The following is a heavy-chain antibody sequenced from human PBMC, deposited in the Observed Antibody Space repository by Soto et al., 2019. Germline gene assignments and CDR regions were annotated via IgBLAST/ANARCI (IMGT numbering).Heavy chain of an antibody. D-gene: IGHD5-12*01. J-gene: IGHJ4*02. CDR3: ARGWGYESIE. Sequence: GGSLRLSCAASGFIFSTYWMSWVRQAPGKGLEWVANMNQDGSAKNYVDSVKGRFTISRDNAKDSLYLQMNSLRAEDTAVYYCARGWGYESIEWGQGTQVTVSS. V-gene: IGHV3-7*01. CDR1: GFIFSTYW. CDR2: MNQDGSAK.